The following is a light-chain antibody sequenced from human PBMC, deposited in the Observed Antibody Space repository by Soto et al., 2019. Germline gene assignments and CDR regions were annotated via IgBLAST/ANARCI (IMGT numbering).Light chain of an antibody. CDR1: SSDVGGYNY. Sequence: QSVLTQPASVSGSPGQSITISCTGTSSDVGGYNYVSWYQQHPGKAPKLMIYEVSNRPSGVSNRFSGSKSGNTASLTISGLQAEDEADYYCSSYTSSSILYVFGTGTKLT. CDR3: SSYTSSSILYV. CDR2: EVS. J-gene: IGLJ1*01. V-gene: IGLV2-14*01.